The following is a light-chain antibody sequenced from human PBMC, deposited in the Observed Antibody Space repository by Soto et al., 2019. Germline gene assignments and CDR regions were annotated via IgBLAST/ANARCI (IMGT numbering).Light chain of an antibody. CDR1: QTVSSS. V-gene: IGKV3-11*01. J-gene: IGKJ4*01. Sequence: EIVLTQSPATLSLSPGERATLSCRASQTVSSSLAWYQQKPGQAPRLLIYEASNRATGIPDRFSGSGSGADFTLTISSLEPEDFALYYCQQHINWPLTFGGGTKVEIK. CDR2: EAS. CDR3: QQHINWPLT.